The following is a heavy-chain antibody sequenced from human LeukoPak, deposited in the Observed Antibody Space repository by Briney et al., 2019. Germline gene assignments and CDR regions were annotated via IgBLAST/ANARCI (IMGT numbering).Heavy chain of an antibody. D-gene: IGHD3-9*01. CDR1: GGTFSSYA. Sequence: SVKVSCKASGGTFSSYAISWVRQAPGQGLEWMGGIIPIFGTTIYAQKFQGRVTITADESTSTAYMELSSLRSEDTAVYYCAATIYYDILTGYYAVPMDVWGKGTTVTISS. CDR2: IIPIFGTT. J-gene: IGHJ6*03. V-gene: IGHV1-69*13. CDR3: AATIYYDILTGYYAVPMDV.